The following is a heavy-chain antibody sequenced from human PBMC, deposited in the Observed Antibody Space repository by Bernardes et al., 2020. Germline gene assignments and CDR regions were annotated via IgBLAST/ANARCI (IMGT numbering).Heavy chain of an antibody. CDR2: FYYGGNT. CDR3: ARQGFSGYDLSMWDS. D-gene: IGHD5-12*01. CDR1: GGSIDPYY. J-gene: IGHJ4*02. V-gene: IGHV4-59*01. Sequence: SETLSLTCTVSGGSIDPYYWSWIRQPPGKGLEWIGHFYYGGNTKYNPSLKSRVTISGDTSKNYFSLRLTTVTAADTAVYYCARQGFSGYDLSMWDSWGQGSLVTVSS.